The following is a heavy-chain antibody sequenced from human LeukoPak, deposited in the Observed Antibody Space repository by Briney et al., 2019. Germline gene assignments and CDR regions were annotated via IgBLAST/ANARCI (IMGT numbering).Heavy chain of an antibody. V-gene: IGHV3-7*01. Sequence: PGGSLRLSCAASGFIFSNYWMAWVRQAPGKGLEWVANIKEDGSDKNYVVSMKGRFTISRDNANNSLYLQMNSLRAEHTAVYYCARDAGYGYDRFDYWGQGTQVTVSS. D-gene: IGHD5-18*01. J-gene: IGHJ4*02. CDR1: GFIFSNYW. CDR3: ARDAGYGYDRFDY. CDR2: IKEDGSDK.